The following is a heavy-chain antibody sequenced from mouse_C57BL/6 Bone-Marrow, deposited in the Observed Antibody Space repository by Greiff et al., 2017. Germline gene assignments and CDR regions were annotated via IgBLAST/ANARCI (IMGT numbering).Heavy chain of an antibody. Sequence: VQLQQSGPELVKPGASVKISCKASGYTFTDYYMNWVKQSHGKSLEWIGDINPNNGGTSYNQKFKGKATLTVDKSSSTAYMELRSLTSEDSAVYYCARRPGGLYFDYWGQGTTLTVSS. D-gene: IGHD3-1*01. J-gene: IGHJ2*01. CDR3: ARRPGGLYFDY. CDR1: GYTFTDYY. V-gene: IGHV1-26*01. CDR2: INPNNGGT.